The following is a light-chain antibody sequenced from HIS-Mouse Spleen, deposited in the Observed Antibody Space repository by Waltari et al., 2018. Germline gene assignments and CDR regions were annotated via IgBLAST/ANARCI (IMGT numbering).Light chain of an antibody. Sequence: QSALTQPASVSGSPGQSITISCTGTSSEVGRYNLVPWYQQHPGKAPKLMIYEGSKRPSGVSNRFSGSKSGNTASLTISGLQAEDEADYYCCSYAGSSTWVFGGGTKLTVL. CDR3: CSYAGSSTWV. J-gene: IGLJ3*02. V-gene: IGLV2-23*01. CDR1: SSEVGRYNL. CDR2: EGS.